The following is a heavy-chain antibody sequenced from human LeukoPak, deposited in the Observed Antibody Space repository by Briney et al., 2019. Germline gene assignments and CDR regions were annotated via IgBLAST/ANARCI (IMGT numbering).Heavy chain of an antibody. D-gene: IGHD1-26*01. J-gene: IGHJ4*02. CDR2: LAYDGRTE. CDR1: GFNLANYG. V-gene: IGHV3-30*03. Sequence: GGSLRLSCTISGFNLANYGMHWVRQAPGKGLEWVAGLAYDGRTEMYADFVKGRFTISRDSSRNTLFLQMNSLRADDTAVYHCSSPYHGIVTIGSVYWGQGTLVTVSS. CDR3: SSPYHGIVTIGSVY.